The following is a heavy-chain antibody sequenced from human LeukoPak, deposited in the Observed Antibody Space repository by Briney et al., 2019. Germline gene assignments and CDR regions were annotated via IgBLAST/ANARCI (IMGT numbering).Heavy chain of an antibody. CDR3: ARHKIGPCSGGSCYLLSAHNWFDP. V-gene: IGHV1-18*01. D-gene: IGHD2-15*01. CDR2: ISVYNGNT. J-gene: IGHJ5*02. Sequence: ASVKVSCKASGYTFTSYGISWVRQAPGQGLEWMGWISVYNGNTNYAQKFEGRVTMTTDTSTSTAYMELRSLRSDDTAVYYCARHKIGPCSGGSCYLLSAHNWFDPWGQGTLVTVSS. CDR1: GYTFTSYG.